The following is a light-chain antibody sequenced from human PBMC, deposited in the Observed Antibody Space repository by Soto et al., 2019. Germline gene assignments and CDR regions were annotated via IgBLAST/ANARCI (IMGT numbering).Light chain of an antibody. CDR3: QAWDSSTEV. J-gene: IGLJ1*01. V-gene: IGLV3-1*01. CDR2: QDS. CDR1: KLGDKY. Sequence: SYELTQPPSGSVSPGQTASITCSGDKLGDKYACWYQQKPGQSPVLVIYQDSKRPSGIPERFSGSNSGNTATLTISGTQAMDEADYYCQAWDSSTEVFGPGTKLTVL.